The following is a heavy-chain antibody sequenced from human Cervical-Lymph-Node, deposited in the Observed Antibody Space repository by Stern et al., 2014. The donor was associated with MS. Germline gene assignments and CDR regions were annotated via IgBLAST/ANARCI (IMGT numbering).Heavy chain of an antibody. J-gene: IGHJ6*02. CDR1: GFTFSSYS. CDR2: ISRNSGYT. Sequence: VQLVESGGGVIKPGGSLRVSCAASGFTFSSYSINWVRQAPGQGLEWMACISRNSGYTYYADQLKGRCTISRDNAKNSLYLQMNSLRAEDTAVYYCARDLITMVRGNGMDVWGQGTTVTVSS. V-gene: IGHV3-21*01. CDR3: ARDLITMVRGNGMDV. D-gene: IGHD3-10*01.